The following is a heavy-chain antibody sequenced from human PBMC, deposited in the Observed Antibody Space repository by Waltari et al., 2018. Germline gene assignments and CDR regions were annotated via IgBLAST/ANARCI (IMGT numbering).Heavy chain of an antibody. D-gene: IGHD6-6*01. CDR3: ARPSIAARFYMDV. CDR1: GYSISSGYY. V-gene: IGHV4-38-2*02. CDR2: IYHSGST. J-gene: IGHJ6*03. Sequence: QVQLQESGPGLVKTSETLSLTCTVSGYSISSGYYWGWIRQPPGKGLEWIGSIYHSGSTYYNPSLKSRVTISVDTSKNQFSLKLSSVTAADTAVYYCARPSIAARFYMDVWGKGTTVTVSS.